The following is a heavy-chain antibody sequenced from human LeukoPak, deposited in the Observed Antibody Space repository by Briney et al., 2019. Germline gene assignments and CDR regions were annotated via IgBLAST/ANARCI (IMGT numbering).Heavy chain of an antibody. Sequence: PGGSLRLSCAASGFTFSSYAMSWVRQAPGKGLEWVSAISGSGGSTYYADSVKGRFTISRDNSKNTLYLQMNSLRAEDTAVYYGANTRTGYCSGGSCYAAAAFDIWGQGTMVTVSS. CDR3: ANTRTGYCSGGSCYAAAAFDI. D-gene: IGHD2-15*01. CDR2: ISGSGGST. CDR1: GFTFSSYA. V-gene: IGHV3-23*01. J-gene: IGHJ3*02.